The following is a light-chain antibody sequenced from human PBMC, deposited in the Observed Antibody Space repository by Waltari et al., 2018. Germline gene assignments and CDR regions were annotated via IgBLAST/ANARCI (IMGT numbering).Light chain of an antibody. CDR3: QQCYTFRYT. V-gene: IGKV4-1*01. CDR2: WAS. Sequence: DIVLTQSPDSLAVSLGERATINCKSSQSVVFSSNNKNYLAWYQQKPGQPPKLLITWASTRESGVPDRFSGSGSETDFTLTISSLQAEDVAVYYCQQCYTFRYTFGQGTKLEIK. CDR1: QSVVFSSNNKNY. J-gene: IGKJ2*01.